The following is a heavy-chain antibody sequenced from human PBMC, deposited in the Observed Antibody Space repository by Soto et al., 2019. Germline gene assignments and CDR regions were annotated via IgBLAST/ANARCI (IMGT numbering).Heavy chain of an antibody. V-gene: IGHV4-39*01. CDR1: GGSISSSSYY. D-gene: IGHD2-15*01. CDR3: ARHKNYCSGGSCYSPGAFDI. J-gene: IGHJ3*02. Sequence: SETLSLTCTVSGGSISSSSYYWGWIRQPPGKGLDGIATIYYSGTTYYYPSLKSRVTISVDTSKNQFSLTLSSVTAADTAVYYCARHKNYCSGGSCYSPGAFDIWGQGTMVTVSS. CDR2: IYYSGTT.